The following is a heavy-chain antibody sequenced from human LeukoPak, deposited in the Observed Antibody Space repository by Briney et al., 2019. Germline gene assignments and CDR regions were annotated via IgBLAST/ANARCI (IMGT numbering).Heavy chain of an antibody. CDR2: ISAYNGNI. Sequence: ASVKVSCTASGYSFTSHGISWVRQAPGQGLEWMGLISAYNGNINYVQKLQGRVTMTTDTSTSTAYMELRSLRSDDTAVYYCATYDILTGSFYFDYWGQGTLVTVSS. CDR3: ATYDILTGSFYFDY. V-gene: IGHV1-18*01. J-gene: IGHJ4*02. CDR1: GYSFTSHG. D-gene: IGHD3-9*01.